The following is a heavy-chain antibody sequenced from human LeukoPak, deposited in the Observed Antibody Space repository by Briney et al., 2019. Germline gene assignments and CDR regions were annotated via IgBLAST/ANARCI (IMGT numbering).Heavy chain of an antibody. V-gene: IGHV4-39*07. Sequence: SETLSLTCTVSGGSISSSSYYWGWIRQPPGKGLEWIGSIYYSGSTYYNPSLKSRVTISVDTSKNQFSLKLSSVTAADTAVYYCARARISPRITGTSSGWFDPWGQGTLVTVSS. D-gene: IGHD1-7*01. J-gene: IGHJ5*02. CDR2: IYYSGST. CDR1: GGSISSSSYY. CDR3: ARARISPRITGTSSGWFDP.